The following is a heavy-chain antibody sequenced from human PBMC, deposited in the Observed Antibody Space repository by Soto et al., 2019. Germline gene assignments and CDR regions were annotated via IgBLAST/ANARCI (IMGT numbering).Heavy chain of an antibody. J-gene: IGHJ5*02. CDR3: ARRGVPYCSSTSCYSNWFDP. D-gene: IGHD2-2*01. CDR1: GGTFSSYA. Sequence: QVQLVQSGAEVKKPGSSVKVSCKASGGTFSSYAISWVRQAPGQGLEWMGGIIPIFGTANYAQKFQGRVTITADESTSTAYMELSSRRSEDTAVYYCARRGVPYCSSTSCYSNWFDPWGQGTLVTVSS. V-gene: IGHV1-69*01. CDR2: IIPIFGTA.